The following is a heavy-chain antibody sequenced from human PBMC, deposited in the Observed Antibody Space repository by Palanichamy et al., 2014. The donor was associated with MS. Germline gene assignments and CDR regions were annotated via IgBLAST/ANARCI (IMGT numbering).Heavy chain of an antibody. Sequence: GGGRWYSLGGPVRLSCAASGFTFSSYSMNWVRQAPGKGLEWVSYISSSSSTIYYADSVKGRFTISRDNAKNSLYLQMNSLRAEDTAVYYCARERYYDFWSGYFGYGMDVWGQGTTVTVSS. D-gene: IGHD3-3*01. CDR1: GFTFSSYS. CDR2: ISSSSSTI. CDR3: ARERYYDFWSGYFGYGMDV. J-gene: IGHJ6*02. V-gene: IGHV3-48*01.